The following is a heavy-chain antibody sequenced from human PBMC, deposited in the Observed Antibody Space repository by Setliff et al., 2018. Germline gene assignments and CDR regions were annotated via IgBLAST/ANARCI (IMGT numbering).Heavy chain of an antibody. CDR1: GFTFTRYT. CDR2: ISSDGSSK. V-gene: IGHV3-30*04. Sequence: SLRLSCAASGFTFTRYTMHWVRQAPGKGLEWVAVISSDGSSKNYADSLEGRFTISRDNSRNTLYLQMSGLRAEDTAVYYCARDAKIVVVHNPYYFDQWGQGTLVTVSS. J-gene: IGHJ4*02. CDR3: ARDAKIVVVHNPYYFDQ. D-gene: IGHD3-22*01.